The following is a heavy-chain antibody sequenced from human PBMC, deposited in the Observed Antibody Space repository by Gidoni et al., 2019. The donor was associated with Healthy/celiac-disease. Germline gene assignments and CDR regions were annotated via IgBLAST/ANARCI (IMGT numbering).Heavy chain of an antibody. D-gene: IGHD3-22*01. CDR3: ARAYYFDSSGSG. J-gene: IGHJ4*02. CDR1: GYTFTTYA. CDR2: INAGNGNT. Sequence: QVELVQSGAEGKKPGASVKVSCKASGYTFTTYAMHWVRQAPGQRLEWMGWINAGNGNTKYSQKFQGRVTITRDTSASTAYMELRSLRSEDTAVYYCARAYYFDSSGSGWGQGTLVTVSS. V-gene: IGHV1-3*01.